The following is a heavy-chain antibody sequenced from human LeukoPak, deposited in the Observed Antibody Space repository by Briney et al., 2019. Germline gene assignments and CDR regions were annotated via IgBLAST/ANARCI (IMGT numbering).Heavy chain of an antibody. D-gene: IGHD2-2*01. CDR2: VYYSGST. J-gene: IGHJ2*01. Sequence: SETLSLTCTVSGGSIRSTSYYWGWLRQPPGKGLEWIGNVYYSGSTHYNPSLKSRVTTLVDTSKNQFSLQLSSVTAADTAVYYCARGVVVVPAPYFDLWGRGTLVTVSS. V-gene: IGHV4-39*07. CDR3: ARGVVVVPAPYFDL. CDR1: GGSIRSTSYY.